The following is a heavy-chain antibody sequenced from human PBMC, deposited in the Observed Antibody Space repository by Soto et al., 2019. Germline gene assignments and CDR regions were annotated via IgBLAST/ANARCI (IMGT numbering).Heavy chain of an antibody. CDR3: AAGGPPRIVGARRGAFDI. J-gene: IGHJ3*02. Sequence: QVQLVQSGAEVKKPGSSVKVSCKASGGTFSSYAISWVRQAPGQGLEWMGGIIPIFGTANYAPKFQGRVTITADESTSTAYMELSSLRSEDTAVYYCAAGGPPRIVGARRGAFDIWGQGTMVTVSS. D-gene: IGHD1-26*01. CDR1: GGTFSSYA. CDR2: IIPIFGTA. V-gene: IGHV1-69*01.